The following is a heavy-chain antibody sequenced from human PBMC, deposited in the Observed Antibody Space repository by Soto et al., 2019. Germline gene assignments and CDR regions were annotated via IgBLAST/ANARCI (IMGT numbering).Heavy chain of an antibody. CDR3: AKDLGDILTGFSGPRGY. J-gene: IGHJ4*02. Sequence: EVQLLESGGGLVQPGGSLRLSCAASGFTFSSYAMSWVRQAPGKGLEWVSAISGSGGSTYYADSVKGGFTISRDNSKNTLYLQMNSLRAEDTAVYYCAKDLGDILTGFSGPRGYWGQGTLVTVSS. V-gene: IGHV3-23*01. CDR1: GFTFSSYA. CDR2: ISGSGGST. D-gene: IGHD3-9*01.